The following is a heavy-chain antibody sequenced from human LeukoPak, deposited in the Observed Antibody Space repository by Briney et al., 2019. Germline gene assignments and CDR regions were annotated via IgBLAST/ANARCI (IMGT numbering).Heavy chain of an antibody. CDR3: ARAGFYYGSGTFPNYYYGMDV. Sequence: ASVKVSCKASGYTFTGYYMHWVRQAPGQGLEWMGWINPNSGGTNYAQKFQGRVTMTRDTSISTAYMELSRLRSDDTAVYYCARAGFYYGSGTFPNYYYGMDVWGQGTTVTVSS. CDR2: INPNSGGT. V-gene: IGHV1-2*02. D-gene: IGHD3-10*01. CDR1: GYTFTGYY. J-gene: IGHJ6*02.